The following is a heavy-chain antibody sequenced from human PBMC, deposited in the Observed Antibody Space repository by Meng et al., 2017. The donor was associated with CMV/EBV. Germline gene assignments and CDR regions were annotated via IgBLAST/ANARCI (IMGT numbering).Heavy chain of an antibody. J-gene: IGHJ6*02. V-gene: IGHV3-11*06. Sequence: GGSLRLSCAASGFTFSDYYMSWIRQTPGKGLEWVSSISSSSSYIYYADSVKGRFTISRDNAKNSLYLQMNSLRAEDTAVYYCARTMVRGVILYYGMDVWGQGTTVTVSS. CDR3: ARTMVRGVILYYGMDV. CDR2: ISSSSSYI. CDR1: GFTFSDYY. D-gene: IGHD3-10*01.